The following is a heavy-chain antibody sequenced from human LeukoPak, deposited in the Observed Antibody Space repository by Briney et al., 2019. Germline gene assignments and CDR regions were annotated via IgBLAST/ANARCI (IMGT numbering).Heavy chain of an antibody. Sequence: GGSLRLSCTAAGFTFNNYAMSWVRQAPGKGLEWVSHISDSGGKTYCADSVKGRFTISRDNSKNTLYLQMDSLRAEDTAVYYCARGLDWFDPWGQGTLVTVSS. CDR2: ISDSGGKT. CDR3: ARGLDWFDP. J-gene: IGHJ5*02. V-gene: IGHV3-23*01. CDR1: GFTFNNYA. D-gene: IGHD3-16*01.